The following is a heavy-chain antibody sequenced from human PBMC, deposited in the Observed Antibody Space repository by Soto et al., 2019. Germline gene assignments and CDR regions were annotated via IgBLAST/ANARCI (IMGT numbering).Heavy chain of an antibody. J-gene: IGHJ6*02. CDR3: GRDHTGGNYGDYSYGMDV. CDR1: GGTFSSYA. V-gene: IGHV1-69*01. D-gene: IGHD4-17*01. CDR2: IIPIFGTA. Sequence: QVQLVQSGAEVKKPGSSVKVSCKASGGTFSSYAISWVRQAPGQGLEWMGGIIPIFGTANYAQKFQGRVTITADESTSTAYMELSSLRSEDTAVYYCGRDHTGGNYGDYSYGMDVWGQGTKVTGSS.